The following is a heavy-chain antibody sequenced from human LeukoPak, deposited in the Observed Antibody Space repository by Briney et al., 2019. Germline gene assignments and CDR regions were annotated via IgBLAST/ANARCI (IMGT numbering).Heavy chain of an antibody. J-gene: IGHJ4*02. D-gene: IGHD2/OR15-2a*01. V-gene: IGHV3-21*01. CDR1: GFTFSSYG. CDR3: TRKGSQWDFLVDY. CDR2: ITSSGRYI. Sequence: GGSLRLSCAAPGFTFSSYGMSWVRQAPGKGLEWVSSITSSGRYIYYADSVKGRFTISRDNSENSLYLQMDSLTAEDTAVYYCTRKGSQWDFLVDYWGQGTRVAVSP.